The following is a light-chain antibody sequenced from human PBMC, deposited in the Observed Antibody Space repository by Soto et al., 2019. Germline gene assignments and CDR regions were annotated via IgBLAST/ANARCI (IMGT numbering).Light chain of an antibody. CDR1: QSVSSSY. CDR3: QQYGSSPYT. J-gene: IGKJ2*01. V-gene: IGKV3-20*01. CDR2: GAS. Sequence: EIVLTQSPGTLSLSPGERATLSCRASQSVSSSYLAWYQQKPGQAPRLIIYGASDRATGIPDRFSGSGSGXDFXLTISRLEPEDFAVYYCQQYGSSPYTFGQGTKLEIK.